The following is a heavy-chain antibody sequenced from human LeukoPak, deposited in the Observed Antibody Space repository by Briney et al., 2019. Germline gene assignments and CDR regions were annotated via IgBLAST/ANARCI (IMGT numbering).Heavy chain of an antibody. D-gene: IGHD3-9*01. V-gene: IGHV4-59*01. CDR2: IHYTGST. CDR1: GGSISSSY. J-gene: IGHJ5*02. Sequence: SETLSLTCTVSGGSISSSYWSWIRQSPGKGLEWIGYIHYTGSTNYNPSLKSRVTMLIDTSKSQFSLKLSSVTAADTAVHYCARGRYSAGDNWFDPWGQGTLVTVSS. CDR3: ARGRYSAGDNWFDP.